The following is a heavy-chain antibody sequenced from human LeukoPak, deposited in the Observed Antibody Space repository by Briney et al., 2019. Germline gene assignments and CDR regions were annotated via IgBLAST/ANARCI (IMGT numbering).Heavy chain of an antibody. D-gene: IGHD5/OR15-5a*01. V-gene: IGHV4-31*03. CDR1: GGSISSGGYY. CDR3: ARDRRVSFGPPGGFDP. Sequence: SQTLSLTCTVSGGSISSGGYYWSWIRQHPGKGLEWIGYIYYSGSTYYNPSLKSRVTISVDTSKNQFSLKLSSVTAVDTAVYYCARDRRVSFGPPGGFDPWGQGTLVTVSS. CDR2: IYYSGST. J-gene: IGHJ5*02.